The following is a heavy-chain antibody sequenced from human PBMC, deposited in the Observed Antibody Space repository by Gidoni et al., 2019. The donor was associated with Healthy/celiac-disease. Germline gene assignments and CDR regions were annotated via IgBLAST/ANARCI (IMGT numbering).Heavy chain of an antibody. CDR3: ARDFAPRYSGYDWGVPP. CDR1: GGTFSSYT. CDR2: IIPILGIA. D-gene: IGHD5-12*01. V-gene: IGHV1-69*08. J-gene: IGHJ5*02. Sequence: QVQLVQSGAEVKKPGSSVKVSCKAPGGTFSSYTISWVRQAPGQGLEWMGRIIPILGIANYAQKFQGRVTITADKSTSTAYMELSSLRSEDTAVYYCARDFAPRYSGYDWGVPPWGQGTLVTVSS.